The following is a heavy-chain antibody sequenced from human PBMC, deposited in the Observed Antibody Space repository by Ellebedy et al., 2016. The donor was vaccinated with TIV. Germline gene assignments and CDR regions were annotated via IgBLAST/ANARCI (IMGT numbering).Heavy chain of an antibody. CDR3: ARDYYDSSGRIDFDY. D-gene: IGHD3-22*01. Sequence: GESLKISCAASGFTFSNYGIHWVRQAPGKGLEWVAVISSDGNAEYYADSVKGRLTISRDNSKKTLYLQMNSLRVEDTAVYYCARDYYDSSGRIDFDYWGQGTLVTVSS. J-gene: IGHJ4*02. V-gene: IGHV3-30*03. CDR2: ISSDGNAE. CDR1: GFTFSNYG.